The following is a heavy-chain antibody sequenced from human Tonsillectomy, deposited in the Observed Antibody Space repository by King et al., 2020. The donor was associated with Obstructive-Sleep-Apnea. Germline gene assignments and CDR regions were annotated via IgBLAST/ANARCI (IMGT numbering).Heavy chain of an antibody. CDR3: ARGRGYEGRVHGMDV. D-gene: IGHD3-3*01. CDR2: ISFDGSNK. Sequence: VQLVESGGGVVQPGRSLRLSCAASGFSFSDYSMHWVRQAPGQGLEWVALISFDGSNKYYADSVGGRVTISRDNSKKPLYPQMKSLRTKDTAVYFCARGRGYEGRVHGMDVWGQGTTVSVPS. V-gene: IGHV3-30*04. CDR1: GFSFSDYS. J-gene: IGHJ6*02.